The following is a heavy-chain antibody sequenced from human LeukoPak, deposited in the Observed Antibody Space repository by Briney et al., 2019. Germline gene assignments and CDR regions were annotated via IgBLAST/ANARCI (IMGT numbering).Heavy chain of an antibody. CDR2: IIPILGMA. D-gene: IGHD3-22*01. Sequence: SVKVSCKASGGTFSSYAISWVRQAPGQGLEWMGRIIPILGMANYAQKFQGRVTITADKSTSTAYMELSSLRSEDTAVYYCASGHGYYYDSSGQGAFDIWGQGTMVTVSS. CDR3: ASGHGYYYDSSGQGAFDI. CDR1: GGTFSSYA. J-gene: IGHJ3*02. V-gene: IGHV1-69*04.